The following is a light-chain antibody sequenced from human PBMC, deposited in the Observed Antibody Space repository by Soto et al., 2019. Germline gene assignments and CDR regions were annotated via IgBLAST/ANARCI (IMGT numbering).Light chain of an antibody. CDR3: QQHDNLPPG. CDR2: DAS. J-gene: IGKJ5*01. Sequence: DIQMTQSPSSLSASVGDRVTIACQASQDISNYLNWYQQKPGKAPRLLIYDASNLETGVPSRFSGSGSGTDFTFNISRLQAEDIATYYCQQHDNLPPGFGQGTRLEIK. CDR1: QDISNY. V-gene: IGKV1-33*01.